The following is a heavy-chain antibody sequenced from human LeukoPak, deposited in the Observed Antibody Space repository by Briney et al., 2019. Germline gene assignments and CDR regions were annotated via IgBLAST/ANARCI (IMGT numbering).Heavy chain of an antibody. V-gene: IGHV4-39*07. CDR1: GGSISSSSYY. D-gene: IGHD2-2*01. J-gene: IGHJ3*02. Sequence: SETLSLTCTVSGGSISSSSYYWGWIRQPPGKGLEWIGSIYYSGSTYYNPSLKSRVTISVDTSKNQFSLKLSSVTAADTAVYYCARGLVVSGYVSAVDIWGQGTMVTVSS. CDR2: IYYSGST. CDR3: ARGLVVSGYVSAVDI.